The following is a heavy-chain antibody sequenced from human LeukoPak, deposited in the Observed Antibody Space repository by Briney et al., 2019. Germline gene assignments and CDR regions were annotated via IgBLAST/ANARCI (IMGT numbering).Heavy chain of an antibody. CDR2: ISGSGGNT. D-gene: IGHD6-19*01. V-gene: IGHV3-23*01. CDR1: GFTFSSYA. Sequence: PGGSLRLSCAASGFTFSSYAMSWVRQAPGKGLEWVSAISGSGGNTYYADSVKGRFTISRDNSKNTLYLQMNSLRAEDTAVYYCAKDLEPYSSGWYESFDYWGQGTLVTVSS. J-gene: IGHJ4*02. CDR3: AKDLEPYSSGWYESFDY.